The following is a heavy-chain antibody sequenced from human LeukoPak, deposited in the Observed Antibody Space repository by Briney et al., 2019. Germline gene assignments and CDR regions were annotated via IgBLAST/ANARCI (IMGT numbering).Heavy chain of an antibody. Sequence: SETLSLTCAVYGGSFSGYYWSWIRQPPGKGLEWIGEINHSGSTNYNPSLKSRVPISVDTSKNQFSLKLSSVTAADTAVYYCARGGYYYGSGRSRWFDPWGQGTLVTVSS. D-gene: IGHD3-10*01. CDR2: INHSGST. CDR1: GGSFSGYY. V-gene: IGHV4-34*01. CDR3: ARGGYYYGSGRSRWFDP. J-gene: IGHJ5*02.